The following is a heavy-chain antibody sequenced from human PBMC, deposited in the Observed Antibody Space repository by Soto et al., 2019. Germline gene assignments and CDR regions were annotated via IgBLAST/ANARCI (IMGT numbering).Heavy chain of an antibody. V-gene: IGHV3-15*01. CDR3: SADIPPPQGPSYPLDY. CDR1: GFTFRHAW. Sequence: PGGPLRLSCATSGFTFRHAWMSWVRQAPGEGLEWVGRIKSKAYGETIEYAAPVTGRFIISRDDSKATVFLQMNSLKTEDTAIYYCSADIPPPQGPSYPLDYWGQGTLVTVSS. J-gene: IGHJ4*02. CDR2: IKSKAYGETI. D-gene: IGHD1-26*01.